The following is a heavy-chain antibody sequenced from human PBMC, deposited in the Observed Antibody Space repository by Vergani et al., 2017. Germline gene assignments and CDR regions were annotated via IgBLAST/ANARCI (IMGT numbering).Heavy chain of an antibody. V-gene: IGHV3-23*01. CDR3: AKDLVPTTVTSGTFDI. J-gene: IGHJ3*02. D-gene: IGHD4-17*01. CDR2: ISGSGGST. CDR1: GFTFSSYA. Sequence: EVQLLESGGGLVQPGGSLRLSCAASGFTFSSYAMSWVRQAPGKGLEWVSAISGSGGSTYYADSVKGRFTISRDNSKNTLYLQMNSLRAEDTAVYYCAKDLVPTTVTSGTFDIWSQGTMVTVSS.